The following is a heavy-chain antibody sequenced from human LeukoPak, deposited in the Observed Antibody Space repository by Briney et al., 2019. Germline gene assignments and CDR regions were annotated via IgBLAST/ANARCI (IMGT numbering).Heavy chain of an antibody. Sequence: PGGSLRLSCAASGFDLTTYAITWVRQAPAKGQEWVSSIRIGGGGTFYADSVKGRLTISRDNSENTLHLQMNNLRVEDTARYFCARCMVLSQGWCNWFDPWGQGTLVTVSS. V-gene: IGHV3-23*01. CDR2: IRIGGGGT. D-gene: IGHD6-13*01. J-gene: IGHJ5*02. CDR3: ARCMVLSQGWCNWFDP. CDR1: GFDLTTYA.